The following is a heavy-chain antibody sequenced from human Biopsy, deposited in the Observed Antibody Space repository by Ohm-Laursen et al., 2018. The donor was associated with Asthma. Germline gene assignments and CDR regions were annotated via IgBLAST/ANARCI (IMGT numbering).Heavy chain of an antibody. CDR1: GGTLNNYA. D-gene: IGHD3-3*01. CDR3: AKARCYYFYCDMEV. J-gene: IGHJ6*02. CDR2: ISPIFGSI. V-gene: IGHV1-69*01. Sequence: GSSVKVSCKSSGGTLNNYAINWVRQAPGQGLEWMGGISPIFGSIKYAQKLQDRVTISADVFRNTVHLELSSLRSEDTAVLYCAKARCYYFYCDMEVWGQGTTVTVSS.